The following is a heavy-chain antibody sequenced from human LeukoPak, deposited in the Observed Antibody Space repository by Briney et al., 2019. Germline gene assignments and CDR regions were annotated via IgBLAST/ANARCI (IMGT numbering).Heavy chain of an antibody. CDR2: INHSGST. D-gene: IGHD6-19*01. J-gene: IGHJ4*02. Sequence: PSETLSLTCAVYGGSFSGYYWSWIRQPPGKGLEWIGEINHSGSTNYNPSLKSRVTISVDTSKNQFSLKLSSVTAADTAVYYCARELDSSGWYMDYWGQGTLVTASS. CDR3: ARELDSSGWYMDY. V-gene: IGHV4-34*01. CDR1: GGSFSGYY.